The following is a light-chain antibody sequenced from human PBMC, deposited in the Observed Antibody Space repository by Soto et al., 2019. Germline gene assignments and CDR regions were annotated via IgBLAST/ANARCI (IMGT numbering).Light chain of an antibody. CDR1: QSVSSN. CDR3: QQYGSSPPIT. J-gene: IGKJ5*01. V-gene: IGKV3-15*01. Sequence: EIVMTHSPATLSVSPWERATLSWSASQSVSSNVAWYQQKPGQAPRLLIYSVSTRAAGIPARFSGSGSGTEFTLTINSLQAEDFAVYYCQQYGSSPPITFGQGTRLEI. CDR2: SVS.